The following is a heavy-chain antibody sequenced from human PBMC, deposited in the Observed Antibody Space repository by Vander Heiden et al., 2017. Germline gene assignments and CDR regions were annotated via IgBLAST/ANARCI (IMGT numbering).Heavy chain of an antibody. J-gene: IGHJ4*02. CDR2: IWHDGTKK. D-gene: IGHD1-26*01. CDR1: GFSFGNYG. CDR3: TRVRGSNSQFYLDY. V-gene: IGHV3-33*01. Sequence: QVQLVESGGGVVQPGMSLRLSCATSGFSFGNYGMQWVRQAPGKGLEWVAIIWHDGTKKYYADSVKGRFTISRDQSKNTLYLQMNSLRAEDTAVYYCTRVRGSNSQFYLDYWGQGTLVRASS.